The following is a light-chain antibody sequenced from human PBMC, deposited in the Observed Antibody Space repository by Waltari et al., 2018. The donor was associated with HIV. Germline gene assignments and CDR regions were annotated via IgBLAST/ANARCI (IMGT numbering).Light chain of an antibody. CDR3: ATWDDSLNGRV. Sequence: QSVLTQPPSASGTPGQRVTISCSGSSSNIGSNTVNWYQQPPGTAPKLLIYSNYHRPSGVPDRFAGSKSGTSASLAISGLQSEDEADYYWATWDDSLNGRVFGGGTKLTVL. CDR1: SSNIGSNT. CDR2: SNY. V-gene: IGLV1-44*01. J-gene: IGLJ3*02.